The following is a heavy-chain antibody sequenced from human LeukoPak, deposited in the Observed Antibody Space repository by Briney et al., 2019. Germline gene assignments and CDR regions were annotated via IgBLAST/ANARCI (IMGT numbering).Heavy chain of an antibody. CDR2: IKSKSDGETT. V-gene: IGHV3-15*01. CDR1: GFTFSNAW. Sequence: GGSLRLSCAASGFTFSNAWMSWVRQAPGKGLDWVGRIKSKSDGETTEYAAPVKGRLTIARDDSRSMLYQQMNSLTSEDTAVYNCALYLGSWGQGKLVTVSS. CDR3: ALYLGS. J-gene: IGHJ4*02.